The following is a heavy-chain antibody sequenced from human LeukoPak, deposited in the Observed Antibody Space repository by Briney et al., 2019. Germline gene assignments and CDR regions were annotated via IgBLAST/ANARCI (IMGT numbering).Heavy chain of an antibody. Sequence: GGSLRLSCATSGFIFSRYWMSWVRQAPGKGLEWVANINQDESERNYVDSVKGRFTISRDNAKNSLDPQMNSLRAEDTAVYYCARYGNGEWLAHYAFDVWGQRTMVTVAS. D-gene: IGHD6-19*01. V-gene: IGHV3-7*01. CDR3: ARYGNGEWLAHYAFDV. CDR1: GFIFSRYW. CDR2: INQDESER. J-gene: IGHJ3*01.